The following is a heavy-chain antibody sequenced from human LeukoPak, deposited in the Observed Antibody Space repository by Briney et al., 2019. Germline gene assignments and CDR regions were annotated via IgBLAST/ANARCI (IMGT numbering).Heavy chain of an antibody. J-gene: IGHJ4*02. V-gene: IGHV1-18*01. Sequence: ASVKVSCKASGYTFTSYGITWVRQAPGQGLEWMGWISSYNGKTHYAQSVQGRVTMTTDTSTSTAYMELRSLRSDDTAVYYCARIGNFLPPYFDYWGQGALVTVSS. CDR2: ISSYNGKT. CDR1: GYTFTSYG. D-gene: IGHD1-7*01. CDR3: ARIGNFLPPYFDY.